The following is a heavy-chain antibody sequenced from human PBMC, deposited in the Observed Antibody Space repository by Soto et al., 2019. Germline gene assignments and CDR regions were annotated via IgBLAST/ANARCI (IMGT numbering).Heavy chain of an antibody. V-gene: IGHV3-21*01. Sequence: EVQLVESGGGLVKPGGSLRLSCAASGFTFSSYSMNWVRQAPGKGLEWVSSISSSSSYIYYADSVKGRFTISRDNAKNSLYLQMNSLRAEDTAVYYCAGDGTTVVTPFDYWGQGTLVTVSS. CDR2: ISSSSSYI. D-gene: IGHD4-17*01. CDR1: GFTFSSYS. CDR3: AGDGTTVVTPFDY. J-gene: IGHJ4*02.